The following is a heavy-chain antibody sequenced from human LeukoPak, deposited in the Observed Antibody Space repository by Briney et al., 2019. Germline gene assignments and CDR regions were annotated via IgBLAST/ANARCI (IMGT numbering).Heavy chain of an antibody. D-gene: IGHD1-26*01. CDR1: GFTFSSYG. CDR2: IWYDGSNK. CDR3: ARAPSGSYYFDY. J-gene: IGHJ4*02. V-gene: IGHV3-33*01. Sequence: LTGGSLRLSCAASGFTFSSYGMHWVRQAPGKGLERVAVIWYDGSNKYYADSVKGRFTISRDNSKNTLYLQMNSLRAEDTAVYYCARAPSGSYYFDYWGQGTLVTVSS.